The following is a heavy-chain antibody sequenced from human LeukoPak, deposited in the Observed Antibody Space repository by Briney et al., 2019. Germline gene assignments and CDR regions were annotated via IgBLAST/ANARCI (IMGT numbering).Heavy chain of an antibody. CDR2: IYYSGTI. J-gene: IGHJ4*02. CDR1: GGSIGSSNYF. D-gene: IGHD5-24*01. Sequence: SETLSLTCTVSGGSIGSSNYFWDWIRQTPGMGLEWIGSIYYSGTIYYNPSLKSRVTISVDTSTNQFSLRLSSVTAADTAVYYRARHEEEDGYNAKTFDYWGQGTLVTVSS. V-gene: IGHV4-39*01. CDR3: ARHEEEDGYNAKTFDY.